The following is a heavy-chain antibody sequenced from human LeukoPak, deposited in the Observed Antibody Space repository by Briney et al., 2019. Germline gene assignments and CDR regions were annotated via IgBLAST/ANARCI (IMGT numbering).Heavy chain of an antibody. CDR1: GYTFTSYG. Sequence: ASVKVSCKASGYTFTSYGISWGRQAPGQGLEWMGWISAYNGNTNYAQKLQGRVTMTTDTSTSTAYMELRSLRSDDTAVYYCATWGDFWSGNYGGYWGQGTLVTVSS. D-gene: IGHD3-3*01. CDR3: ATWGDFWSGNYGGY. V-gene: IGHV1-18*01. CDR2: ISAYNGNT. J-gene: IGHJ4*02.